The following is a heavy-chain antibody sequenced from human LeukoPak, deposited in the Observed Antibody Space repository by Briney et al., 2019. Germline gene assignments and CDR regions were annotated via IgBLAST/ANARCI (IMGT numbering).Heavy chain of an antibody. Sequence: ASVKVSCKASGYTFTSYGISWVRQAPGQGLEWMGWISAYNGNTNYAQKLQGRVTMTTDTSTSTAYMELRSLGSDDTAVYYCSRQKVGATTIDYWGQGTLVTVSS. CDR1: GYTFTSYG. J-gene: IGHJ4*02. D-gene: IGHD1-26*01. V-gene: IGHV1-18*01. CDR3: SRQKVGATTIDY. CDR2: ISAYNGNT.